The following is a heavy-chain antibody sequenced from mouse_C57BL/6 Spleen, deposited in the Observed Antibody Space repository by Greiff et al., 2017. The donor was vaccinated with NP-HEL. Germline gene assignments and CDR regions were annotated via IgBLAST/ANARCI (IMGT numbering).Heavy chain of an antibody. D-gene: IGHD1-1*01. CDR3: ARGVTTVVAPYAMDY. J-gene: IGHJ4*01. CDR1: GYTFTSYW. Sequence: QVQLQQPGAELVKPGASVKLSCKASGYTFTSYWMQWVKQRPGQGLEWIGEIDPSDSYTNYNQKFKGKATLTVDTSSSTAYIQLSSLTSADSAVYYCARGVTTVVAPYAMDYWGQGTSVTVSS. CDR2: IDPSDSYT. V-gene: IGHV1-50*01.